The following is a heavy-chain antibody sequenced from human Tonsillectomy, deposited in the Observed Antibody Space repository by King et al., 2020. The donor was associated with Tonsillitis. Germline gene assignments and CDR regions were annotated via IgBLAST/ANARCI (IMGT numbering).Heavy chain of an antibody. CDR1: GFTFSSYA. V-gene: IGHV3-30*04. CDR3: ARGGYSGYDPFGY. D-gene: IGHD5-12*01. Sequence: VQLVESGGGVVQPGRSLRLSCAASGFTFSSYAMHWVRQAPGKGLEWVVIISFDGSNKYYADSVKGRFTISRDNSKNTLYLQMNSLRAEDTAMYYCARGGYSGYDPFGYWGQGTLVTVSS. J-gene: IGHJ4*02. CDR2: ISFDGSNK.